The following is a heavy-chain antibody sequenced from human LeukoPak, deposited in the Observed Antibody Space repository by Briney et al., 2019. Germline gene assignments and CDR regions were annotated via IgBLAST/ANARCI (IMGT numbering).Heavy chain of an antibody. J-gene: IGHJ4*02. CDR3: ARDEGIGYFDWLSTIAAAGFDY. CDR2: ISSSSSYI. Sequence: PSETLSLTCAASGFTFSSYSMNWVRQAPGKGLEWVSSISSSSSYIYYADSVKGRFTISGDNAKNSLYLQMNSLRAEDTAVYYCARDEGIGYFDWLSTIAAAGFDYWGQGTLVTVSS. D-gene: IGHD3-9*01. CDR1: GFTFSSYS. V-gene: IGHV3-21*01.